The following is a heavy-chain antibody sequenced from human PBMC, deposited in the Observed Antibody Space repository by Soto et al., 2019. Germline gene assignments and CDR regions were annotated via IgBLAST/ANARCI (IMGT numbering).Heavy chain of an antibody. V-gene: IGHV4-59*01. CDR2: IYYSGST. CDR1: GGSISSYY. J-gene: IGHJ6*02. Sequence: PSETLSLTCTVSGGSISSYYWSWIRQPPGKGLEWIGYIYYSGSTNYNPSLKSRVTISVDTSKNQFSLKLSSVTAADTAVYYCARDYEDSSSWYFYYYGMDVWGQGTTVTVSS. CDR3: ARDYEDSSSWYFYYYGMDV. D-gene: IGHD6-13*01.